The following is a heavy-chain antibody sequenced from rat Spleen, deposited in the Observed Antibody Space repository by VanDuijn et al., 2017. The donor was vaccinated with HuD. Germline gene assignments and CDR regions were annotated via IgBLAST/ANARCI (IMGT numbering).Heavy chain of an antibody. D-gene: IGHD1-12*03. Sequence: QVHLKESGPGLVRPSQTLSLTCTVSGFSLSSHGVIWVRQPPGKGLEWMGVIWGNGNTNYKSVLKSRLSISRDTSKSQVFLEMNNLQIEDTAMYFCASQYYYDGYYRDYWGQGVMVTVSS. CDR1: GFSLSSHG. CDR2: IWGNGNT. V-gene: IGHV2S61*01. CDR3: ASQYYYDGYYRDY. J-gene: IGHJ2*01.